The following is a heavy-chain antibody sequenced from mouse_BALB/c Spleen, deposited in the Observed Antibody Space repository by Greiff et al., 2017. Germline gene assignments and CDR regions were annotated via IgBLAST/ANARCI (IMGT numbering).Heavy chain of an antibody. J-gene: IGHJ1*01. CDR1: GYTFTDYA. CDR3: ARDYYGSSYWYFDV. CDR2: ISTYYGDA. V-gene: IGHV1S137*01. Sequence: QVHVKQSGAELVRPGVSVKISCKGSGYTFTDYAMHWVKQSHAKSLEWIGVISTYYGDASYNQKFKGKATMTVDKSSSTAYMELARLTSEDSAIYYCARDYYGSSYWYFDVWGAGTTVTVSS. D-gene: IGHD1-1*01.